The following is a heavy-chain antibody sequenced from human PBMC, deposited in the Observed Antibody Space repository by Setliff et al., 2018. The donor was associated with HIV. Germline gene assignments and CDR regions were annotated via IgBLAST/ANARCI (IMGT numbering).Heavy chain of an antibody. V-gene: IGHV3-30*02. CDR3: ARDFSWATDS. CDR2: VRHDGDVQ. Sequence: PGGSLRLSCAASGFTFSSYGMHWVRQAPGKGLEWVAFVRHDGDVQIYADSVKGRFTASRDNPKNTVSLQLNSLRIEDTAVYYCARDFSWATDSWGQGTLVTVSS. D-gene: IGHD2-15*01. J-gene: IGHJ4*02. CDR1: GFTFSSYG.